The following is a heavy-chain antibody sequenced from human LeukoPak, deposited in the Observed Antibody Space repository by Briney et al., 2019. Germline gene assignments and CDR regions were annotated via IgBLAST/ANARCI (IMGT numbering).Heavy chain of an antibody. CDR1: GFTFSSYA. CDR3: AKGPGSDFWSGSYPFHY. J-gene: IGHJ4*02. CDR2: ISGSGYST. V-gene: IGHV3-23*01. D-gene: IGHD3-3*01. Sequence: PGGSLRLSCAASGFTFSSYAMNWVRQAPGKGLEWVSGISGSGYSTYYADSVKGRFTISRDNSKETLCLQMNSLRAEDTAVYYCAKGPGSDFWSGSYPFHYWGEGTLVTVSS.